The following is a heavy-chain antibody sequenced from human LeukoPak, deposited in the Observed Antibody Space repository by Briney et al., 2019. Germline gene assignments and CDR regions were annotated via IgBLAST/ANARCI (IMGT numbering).Heavy chain of an antibody. CDR2: ISSSSGYI. CDR1: GFTFSNYS. V-gene: IGHV3-21*04. Sequence: GGSLRLSCAASGFTFSNYSMNWVRQAPGKGLEWVSSISSSSGYISYADSVKGRFTMSRDNAKNSLYLQMNSLRAEDTALYYCARGNTTVVGGYYHYHMDVWGKGTTVTVSS. CDR3: ARGNTTVVGGYYHYHMDV. J-gene: IGHJ6*03. D-gene: IGHD4-23*01.